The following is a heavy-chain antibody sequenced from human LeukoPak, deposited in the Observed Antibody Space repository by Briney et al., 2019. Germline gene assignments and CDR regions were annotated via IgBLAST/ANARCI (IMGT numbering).Heavy chain of an antibody. CDR1: GGSIRSYY. CDR2: IHHSGST. CDR3: ARVGSYTWYYYFDY. Sequence: SETLSLTCTVSGGSIRSYYWGWIRQPPGKGLEWIGDIHHSGSTDYNPSLKSRVTISVDTSKNQFSLKLSSVTAADTAVYYCARVGSYTWYYYFDYWGQGTLVTASS. V-gene: IGHV4-59*01. J-gene: IGHJ4*02. D-gene: IGHD2-15*01.